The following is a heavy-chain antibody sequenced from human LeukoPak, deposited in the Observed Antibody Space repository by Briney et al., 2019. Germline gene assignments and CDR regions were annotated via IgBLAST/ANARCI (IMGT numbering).Heavy chain of an antibody. D-gene: IGHD5-18*01. CDR3: ARCHTYGFVYYATDV. J-gene: IGHJ6*04. CDR2: FYNSGSS. CDR1: GGSISSYY. V-gene: IGHV4-59*01. Sequence: SETLSLTCTVSGGSISSYYWSWIRQPPGKGLEWIGYFYNSGSSNYNPSLKSRVTISVDTSKNQFSLKLSSVTAADTAVYYCARCHTYGFVYYATDVWGEGTTVTVSS.